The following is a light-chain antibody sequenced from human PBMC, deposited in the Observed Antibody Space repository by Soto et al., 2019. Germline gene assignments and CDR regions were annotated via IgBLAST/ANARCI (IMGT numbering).Light chain of an antibody. CDR2: GAS. CDR3: QQYGSSPRT. V-gene: IGKV3-20*01. J-gene: IGKJ1*01. Sequence: EIVLTQSPGTLCLCPGERATLSWRASQSVSSSYLAWYQQKPGQAPRLLIYGASSRATGIPDRFSGSRSGTDFTLTISRLEPADFAVYYCQQYGSSPRTFGQGTRWIS. CDR1: QSVSSSY.